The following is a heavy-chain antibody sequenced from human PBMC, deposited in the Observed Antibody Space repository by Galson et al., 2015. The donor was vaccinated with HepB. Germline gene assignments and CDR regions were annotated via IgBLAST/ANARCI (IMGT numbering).Heavy chain of an antibody. Sequence: SLRLSCAASGFTFSSYSMNWVRQAPGKGLEWVSSISSSSSYIYYADSVKGRFTISRDNAKNSLYLQMNSLRAEDTAVYYCASFGGLVVPAATLNDYYYYGMDVWGQGTTVTVSS. CDR2: ISSSSSYI. CDR1: GFTFSSYS. CDR3: ASFGGLVVPAATLNDYYYYGMDV. D-gene: IGHD2-2*01. V-gene: IGHV3-21*01. J-gene: IGHJ6*02.